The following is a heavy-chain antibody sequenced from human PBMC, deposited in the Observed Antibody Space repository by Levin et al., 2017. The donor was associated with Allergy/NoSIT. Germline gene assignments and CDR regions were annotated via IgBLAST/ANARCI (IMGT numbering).Heavy chain of an antibody. V-gene: IGHV1-2*02. CDR1: GYTFTGYY. CDR3: ARVQIGVAGNAHDH. CDR2: INPNSGGT. Sequence: GASVKVSCKASGYTFTGYYIYWVRQAPGQGLEWMGWINPNSGGTKYAQKFQGRVTMTRDTSISTAYMEVGRLTSDDTAVYYCARVQIGVAGNAHDHWGQGTLVTVSS. J-gene: IGHJ4*02. D-gene: IGHD6-19*01.